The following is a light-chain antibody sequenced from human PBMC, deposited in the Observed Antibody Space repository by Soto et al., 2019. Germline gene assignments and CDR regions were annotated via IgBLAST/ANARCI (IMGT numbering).Light chain of an antibody. V-gene: IGKV3-20*01. CDR1: QSVSNNY. J-gene: IGKJ1*01. CDR2: GAS. Sequence: ELVLTQSPGTLSLSPVERATLSCRSSQSVSNNYLAWYQQKPGQAPRLLIFGASIRDTGLPDRFSGGGSGTDFTLTISRLEPEDSAVYYCQQYGSSPGTFGQGTKVDI. CDR3: QQYGSSPGT.